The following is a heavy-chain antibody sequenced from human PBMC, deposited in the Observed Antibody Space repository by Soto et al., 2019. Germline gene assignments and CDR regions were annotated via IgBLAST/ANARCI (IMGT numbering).Heavy chain of an antibody. Sequence: QLQLQESGPGLVKPSETLSLTCTVSGGSISSSSYYWGWIRQPPGKGLEWIGSIYYSGSTYYNPSPTSRPTIPVGTPKSQSAPELSSVTAADPSEDYGASSDIVATAIDYCGQGALVTVFS. D-gene: IGHD5-12*01. J-gene: IGHJ4*02. V-gene: IGHV4-39*01. CDR2: IYYSGST. CDR1: GGSISSSSYY. CDR3: ASSDIVATAIDY.